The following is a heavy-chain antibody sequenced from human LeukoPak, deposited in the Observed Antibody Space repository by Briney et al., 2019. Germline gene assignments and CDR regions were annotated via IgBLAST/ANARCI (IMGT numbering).Heavy chain of an antibody. CDR3: ARDLAARGSSGY. V-gene: IGHV1-18*01. CDR2: ISTNNGNT. Sequence: ASVKVSCKASGYTFTSYAMHWVRQAPGQGLEWMGWISTNNGNTNYAQKLQGRVTMTTDTSTSTAYMELRSLRSDDTAVYYCARDLAARGSSGYWGQGTLVTVSS. CDR1: GYTFTSYA. D-gene: IGHD6-6*01. J-gene: IGHJ4*02.